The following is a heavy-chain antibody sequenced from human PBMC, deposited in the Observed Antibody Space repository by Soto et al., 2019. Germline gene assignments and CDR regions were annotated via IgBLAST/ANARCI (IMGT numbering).Heavy chain of an antibody. CDR3: AKQERDGNSSPYYFDY. CDR1: GFTFSNYA. V-gene: IGHV3-23*01. Sequence: PGGSLRLSCAGSGFTFSNYAMSWVRQAPGKGLEWVSAISSAVNTYYADSVKGRFTISRDNSKNTLSLQMNSLRAEDTAVNYCAKQERDGNSSPYYFDYWGQGTLVTVSS. D-gene: IGHD6-6*01. J-gene: IGHJ4*02. CDR2: ISSAVNT.